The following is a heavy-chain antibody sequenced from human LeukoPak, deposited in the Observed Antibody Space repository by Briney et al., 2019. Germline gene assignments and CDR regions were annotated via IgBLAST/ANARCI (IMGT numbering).Heavy chain of an antibody. CDR2: IYYSGST. CDR1: GGSISSYY. CDR3: ARRQLGILDY. V-gene: IGHV4-59*08. Sequence: SETLSLTCTVSGGSISSYYWSWIRQPPGKGLEWIGYIYYSGSTNYNPSLKSRVTISVDTSENQFSLKLSSVTAADTAVYYCARRQLGILDYWGQGTLVTVSS. D-gene: IGHD7-27*01. J-gene: IGHJ4*02.